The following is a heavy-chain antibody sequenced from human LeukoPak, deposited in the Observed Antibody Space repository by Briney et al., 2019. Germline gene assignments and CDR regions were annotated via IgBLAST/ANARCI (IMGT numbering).Heavy chain of an antibody. CDR3: ARVVGISEDY. Sequence: WMGWTSAYNGNTTYAQKFQGRVTMTTDTSTSTAYMELRSLRSDDTAVYYCARVVGISEDYWGQGTLVTVSS. CDR2: TSAYNGNT. V-gene: IGHV1-18*01. J-gene: IGHJ4*02. D-gene: IGHD2-2*01.